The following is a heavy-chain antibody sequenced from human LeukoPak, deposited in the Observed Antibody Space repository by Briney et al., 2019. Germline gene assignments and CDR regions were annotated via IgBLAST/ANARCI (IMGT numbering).Heavy chain of an antibody. Sequence: GGSLRLSCAASGFTFSSYAMHWVRQAPGKGLEWVAVISYDGSNKYYAGSVKGRFTISRDNSKNTPYLQMNSLRAEDTAVYYCAREYYSDSSASFDYWGQGTLVTVSS. D-gene: IGHD3-22*01. CDR3: AREYYSDSSASFDY. CDR1: GFTFSSYA. CDR2: ISYDGSNK. V-gene: IGHV3-30-3*01. J-gene: IGHJ4*02.